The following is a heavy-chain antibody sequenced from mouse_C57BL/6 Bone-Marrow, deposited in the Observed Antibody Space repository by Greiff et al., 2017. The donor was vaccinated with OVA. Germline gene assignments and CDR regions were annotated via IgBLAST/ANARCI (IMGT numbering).Heavy chain of an antibody. J-gene: IGHJ3*01. CDR2: IWGGGST. CDR3: AKHGGGDYGTPFAY. V-gene: IGHV2-9*01. CDR1: GFSLTSYG. D-gene: IGHD2-1*01. Sequence: VQLQQSGPGLVAPSQSLSITCTVSGFSLTSYGVDWVRQPPGKGLEWLGVIWGGGSTNYNSAPMSSLSIRKDNSKSQVFLKMNRLQTEDTAMYYCAKHGGGDYGTPFAYWGQGTLVTVSA.